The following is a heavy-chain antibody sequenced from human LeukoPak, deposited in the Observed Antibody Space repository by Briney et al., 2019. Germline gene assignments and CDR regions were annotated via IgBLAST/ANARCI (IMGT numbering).Heavy chain of an antibody. J-gene: IGHJ6*02. CDR3: ATVSAGIAATYYYYGMDV. Sequence: SVKVSFKASGGTFSIYAISWVRQAPGQGLEWMGGIIPIFGTANYAQKFQGRVTITADESTSTAYMELSSLRSEDTAVYYCATVSAGIAATYYYYGMDVRGQGTTVTVSS. D-gene: IGHD6-13*01. CDR2: IIPIFGTA. V-gene: IGHV1-69*01. CDR1: GGTFSIYA.